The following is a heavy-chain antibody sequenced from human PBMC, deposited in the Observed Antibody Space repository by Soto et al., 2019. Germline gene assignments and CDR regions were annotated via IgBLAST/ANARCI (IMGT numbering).Heavy chain of an antibody. V-gene: IGHV4-39*02. CDR2: IHSSGGT. CDR3: GRLAEAATGHTDFDF. D-gene: IGHD2-15*01. CDR1: GASIKSRNYF. J-gene: IGHJ4*02. Sequence: LSLTCTVSGASIKSRNYFWGWIRQPPGKGLEFVGSIHSSGGTYYNPSLKSRVAVSVDLSNSHFSLSLKSLTATDTAVYYCGRLAEAATGHTDFDFWGQGTLVTVSS.